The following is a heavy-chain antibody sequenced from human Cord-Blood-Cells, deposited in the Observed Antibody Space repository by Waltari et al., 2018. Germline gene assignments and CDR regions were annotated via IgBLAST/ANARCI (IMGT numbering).Heavy chain of an antibody. Sequence: EVQLVESGGGLVQPGGSLRLSCAAPGFTFSSYWMRWVRQAPGKGLEWVANIKQDGSEKYYVDSVKGRFTISRDNAKNSLYLQMNSLRAEDTAVYYCARLTGDAFDIWGQGTMVTVSS. D-gene: IGHD7-27*01. CDR2: IKQDGSEK. J-gene: IGHJ3*02. CDR1: GFTFSSYW. V-gene: IGHV3-7*01. CDR3: ARLTGDAFDI.